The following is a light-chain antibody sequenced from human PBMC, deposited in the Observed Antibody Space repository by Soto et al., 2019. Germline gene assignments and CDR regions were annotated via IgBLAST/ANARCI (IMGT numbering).Light chain of an antibody. CDR1: SGYSNYK. Sequence: QSVLTQPPSASASLGASVTLTCTLSSGYSNYKVDWYQQRPGKGPRFVMRVGTGGIVRSKGDGIPDRFSVLGSGLNRYLTIKNVQEEDESDYHCGGDHGSGSNFVYVFGTGTKVTVL. CDR3: GGDHGSGSNFVYV. CDR2: VGTGGIVR. J-gene: IGLJ1*01. V-gene: IGLV9-49*01.